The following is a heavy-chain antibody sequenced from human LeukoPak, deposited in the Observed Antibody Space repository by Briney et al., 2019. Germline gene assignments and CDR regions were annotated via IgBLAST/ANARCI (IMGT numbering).Heavy chain of an antibody. D-gene: IGHD6-19*01. CDR3: ARVKSSGFLRYYYYGMDV. CDR2: INPNSGGT. V-gene: IGHV1-2*06. J-gene: IGHJ6*02. Sequence: ASVKVSCKASGYTLTDYYMHWVRQAPGQGLEWMGRINPNSGGTNYAQKFQGRVTMTRDTSISTAYMELSRLRSDDTAVYYCARVKSSGFLRYYYYGMDVWGQGTTVTVSS. CDR1: GYTLTDYY.